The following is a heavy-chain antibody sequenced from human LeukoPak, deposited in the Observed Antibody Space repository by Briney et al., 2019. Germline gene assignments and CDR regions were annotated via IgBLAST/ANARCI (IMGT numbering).Heavy chain of an antibody. CDR1: GFTFSNAW. CDR3: TTKYYYDSSGYYLFDY. J-gene: IGHJ4*02. D-gene: IGHD3-22*01. Sequence: PGGSLRLSCAASGFTFSNAWMSWVRQAPGKGLEWVGRIKSKTDGGTTDYAAPVKGRFTISRDDSKNTLYLQMNSLKTEDTAVYYCTTKYYYDSSGYYLFDYWGQGTLVTVSS. CDR2: IKSKTDGGTT. V-gene: IGHV3-15*01.